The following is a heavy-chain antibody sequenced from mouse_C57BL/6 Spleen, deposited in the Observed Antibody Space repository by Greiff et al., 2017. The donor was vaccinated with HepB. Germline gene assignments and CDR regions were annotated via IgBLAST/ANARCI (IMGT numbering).Heavy chain of an antibody. V-gene: IGHV2-2*01. J-gene: IGHJ4*01. CDR3: ARRSNYDAMDY. Sequence: QVQLQQSGPGLVQPSQRLSITCTVSGFSLTSYGVYWVRQSPGKGLEWLGVIWSGGSTHYTAPFISRLSISKGHSKSQVFFNMNSLHADDTSINYWARRSNYDAMDYWGQGTTVTGAS. CDR2: IWSGGST. CDR1: GFSLTSYG. D-gene: IGHD2-5*01.